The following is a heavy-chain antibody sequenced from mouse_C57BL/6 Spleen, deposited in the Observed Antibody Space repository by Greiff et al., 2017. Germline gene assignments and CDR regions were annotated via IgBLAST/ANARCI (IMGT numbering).Heavy chain of an antibody. Sequence: VKLQQPGTELVKPGASVKLSCKASGYTFTSYWMHWVKQRPGQGLEWIGNINPSNGGTNYNEKFKSKATLTVDKSSSTAYMQLSSLTSEDSAVYYCARIPYYYGSSYWYFDVWGTGTTVTVSS. D-gene: IGHD1-1*01. CDR1: GYTFTSYW. CDR2: INPSNGGT. J-gene: IGHJ1*03. CDR3: ARIPYYYGSSYWYFDV. V-gene: IGHV1-53*01.